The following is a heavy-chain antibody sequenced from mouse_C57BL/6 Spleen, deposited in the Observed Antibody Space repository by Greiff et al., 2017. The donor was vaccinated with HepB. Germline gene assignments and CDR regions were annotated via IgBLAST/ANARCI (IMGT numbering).Heavy chain of an antibody. V-gene: IGHV1-82*01. CDR2: IYPGDGDT. CDR1: GYAFSSSW. CDR3: AREGGYYGYDGAMDY. J-gene: IGHJ4*01. D-gene: IGHD2-2*01. Sequence: VKLQESGPELVKPGASVKISCKASGYAFSSSWMNWVKQRPGKGLEWIGRIYPGDGDTNYNGKFKGKATLTADKSSSTAYMQLSSLTSEDSAVYFCAREGGYYGYDGAMDYWGQGTSVTVSS.